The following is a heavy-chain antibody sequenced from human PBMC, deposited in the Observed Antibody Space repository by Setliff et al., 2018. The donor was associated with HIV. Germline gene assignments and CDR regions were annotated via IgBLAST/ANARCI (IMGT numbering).Heavy chain of an antibody. Sequence: PSETLSLTCTVSGGSISSGGYYWSWIRQHPGKGLEWIGYIYYTGNTYYNPSLKSRVTISADTSRNQFSLTLRSVTAADTAVYYCARDPVYYYDTGTYYRSEYFQHWGQGTLVTVSS. CDR3: ARDPVYYYDTGTYYRSEYFQH. D-gene: IGHD3-22*01. CDR2: IYYTGNT. V-gene: IGHV4-31*03. CDR1: GGSISSGGYY. J-gene: IGHJ1*01.